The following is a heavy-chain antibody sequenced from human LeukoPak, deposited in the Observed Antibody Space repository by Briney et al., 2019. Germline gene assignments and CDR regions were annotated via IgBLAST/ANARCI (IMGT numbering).Heavy chain of an antibody. Sequence: PSETLSLTCTVSGGSISDYYNWIRQSPGKGLEWIGYIDYGGRTSYNPSFNSRVTISADSSKNQLSLKLRSVTAADTAVYYYARLMITFGGAYDFNIWGQGTRVTVS. CDR1: GGSISDYY. CDR2: IDYGGRT. J-gene: IGHJ3*02. CDR3: ARLMITFGGAYDFNI. D-gene: IGHD3-16*01. V-gene: IGHV4-59*01.